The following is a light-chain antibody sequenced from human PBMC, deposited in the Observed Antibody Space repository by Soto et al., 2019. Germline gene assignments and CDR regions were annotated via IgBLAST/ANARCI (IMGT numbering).Light chain of an antibody. CDR1: QSVSSN. CDR3: QQYNNWPQT. Sequence: EIVMTQSPATLSVSPGERATLSCRASQSVSSNLAWYQQKPGQAPRLLIYGASTRATGSPARLSGSESGTEFTLTNSSLQSEDFAVYYCQQYNNWPQTFGQGTKVEIK. V-gene: IGKV3-15*01. CDR2: GAS. J-gene: IGKJ1*01.